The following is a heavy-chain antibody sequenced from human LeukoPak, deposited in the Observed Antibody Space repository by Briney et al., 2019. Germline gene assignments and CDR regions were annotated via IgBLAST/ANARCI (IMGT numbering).Heavy chain of an antibody. CDR2: INPNSGGT. CDR1: GYTFTGYY. D-gene: IGHD6-13*01. Sequence: ASVKVSCKASGYTFTGYYIHWVRQAPGQGLEWMGWINPNSGGTNYAQKFQGRVTMTRDTSISTAYMELSRLRSDDTAVYYCARGEQQLVLYYYYMDVWGKGPTATVSS. V-gene: IGHV1-2*02. CDR3: ARGEQQLVLYYYYMDV. J-gene: IGHJ6*03.